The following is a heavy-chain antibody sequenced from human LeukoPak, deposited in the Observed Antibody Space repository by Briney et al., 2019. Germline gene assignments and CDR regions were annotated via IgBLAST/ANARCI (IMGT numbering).Heavy chain of an antibody. CDR3: ARGEYSGYYDY. V-gene: IGHV4-34*01. Sequence: SETLALTCAVYGGSFSGYYWSWIRQPPGKGLEWIGEINHSGSTNYNPSLKSRVTISVDTSNNQFSLKLSSVTAADTAVYYCARGEYSGYYDYWGQGTLVTVSS. J-gene: IGHJ4*02. CDR2: INHSGST. CDR1: GGSFSGYY. D-gene: IGHD5-12*01.